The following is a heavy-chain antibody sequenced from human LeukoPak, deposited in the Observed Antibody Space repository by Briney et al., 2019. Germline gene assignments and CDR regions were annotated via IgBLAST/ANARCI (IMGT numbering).Heavy chain of an antibody. CDR1: GFTFTSYS. V-gene: IGHV3-21*01. CDR2: ISSSSSYI. D-gene: IGHD5-12*01. Sequence: PGGSLRLSCAASGFTFTSYSMNWVRQAPGKGLEWVSSISSSSSYIYYADSVKGRFTISRDNAKNSLYLQMNSLRAEETAVYYCARDGSWLRLGNDFDIWGQGTMVTVSS. J-gene: IGHJ3*02. CDR3: ARDGSWLRLGNDFDI.